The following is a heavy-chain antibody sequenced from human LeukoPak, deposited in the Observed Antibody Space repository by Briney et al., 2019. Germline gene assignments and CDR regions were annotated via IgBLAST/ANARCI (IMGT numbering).Heavy chain of an antibody. V-gene: IGHV4-39*01. CDR3: ARRTTESYSDY. D-gene: IGHD1-1*01. CDR2: IHYSGTT. J-gene: IGHJ4*02. CDR1: GDSISDGTYY. Sequence: SETLSLTCTVSGDSISDGTYYWGWIRQPPGKGLEWIGTIHYSGTTHYNRSLKSRVTLSVDTSKNQFSLRLSSVTAADTAAYYCARRTTESYSDYWGQGTLVTVST.